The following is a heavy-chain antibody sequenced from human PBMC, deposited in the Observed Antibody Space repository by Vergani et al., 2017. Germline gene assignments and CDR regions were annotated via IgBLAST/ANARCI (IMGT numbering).Heavy chain of an antibody. V-gene: IGHV3-33*01. J-gene: IGHJ6*03. CDR3: ARDAQTALELRDYYYYYMDV. Sequence: QVQLVESGGGVVQPGRSLRLSCAASGFTFSSYGMHWVRQAPGKGLEWVAVIWYDGSNKYYADSVKGRFTISRDNSKNTLYLQMNSLRAEDTAVYYCARDAQTALELRDYYYYYMDVWGKGTMVTVSS. D-gene: IGHD1-7*01. CDR2: IWYDGSNK. CDR1: GFTFSSYG.